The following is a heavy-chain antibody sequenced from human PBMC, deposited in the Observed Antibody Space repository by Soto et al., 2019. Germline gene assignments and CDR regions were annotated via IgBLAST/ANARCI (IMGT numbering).Heavy chain of an antibody. V-gene: IGHV3-11*06. CDR3: ARGGFGESGYYYGMDV. D-gene: IGHD3-10*01. CDR1: GFTFSDYY. J-gene: IGHJ6*02. Sequence: GGSLRLSCAASGFTFSDYYMSWIRQAPGKGLEWVSYISSSSSYTNYADSVKGRFTISRDNSKNTLYLQMNSLRAEDTAVYYCARGGFGESGYYYGMDVWGQGTTVTVSS. CDR2: ISSSSSYT.